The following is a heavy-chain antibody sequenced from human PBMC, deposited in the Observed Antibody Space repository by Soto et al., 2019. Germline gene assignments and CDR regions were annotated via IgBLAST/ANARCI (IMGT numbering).Heavy chain of an antibody. CDR3: ARGRQLWSTYYFDY. D-gene: IGHD5-18*01. V-gene: IGHV4-61*01. Sequence: ETLSLTCTVSGGSVSSGSYYWSWIRQPPGKGLEWIGYIYYSGSTNYNPSLKSRVTISVDTSKNQFSLKLSSVTAADTAVYYCARGRQLWSTYYFDYWGQGTRVTVSS. CDR2: IYYSGST. J-gene: IGHJ4*02. CDR1: GGSVSSGSYY.